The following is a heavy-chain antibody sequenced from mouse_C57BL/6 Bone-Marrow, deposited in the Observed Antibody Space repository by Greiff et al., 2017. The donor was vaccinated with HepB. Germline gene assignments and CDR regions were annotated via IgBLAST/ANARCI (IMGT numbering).Heavy chain of an antibody. J-gene: IGHJ4*01. V-gene: IGHV1-55*01. CDR1: GYTFTSYW. CDR2: IYPGSGST. D-gene: IGHD1-1*01. CDR3: ARPGSSDGRAMDE. Sequence: VQLQQPGAELVKPGASVKMSCKASGYTFTSYWITWVKQRPGQGLEWIGDIYPGSGSTNYNEKFKSKATLTVDTSSSTAYMQLSSLTSEDSAVYYCARPGSSDGRAMDEWGQGTSGTVAS.